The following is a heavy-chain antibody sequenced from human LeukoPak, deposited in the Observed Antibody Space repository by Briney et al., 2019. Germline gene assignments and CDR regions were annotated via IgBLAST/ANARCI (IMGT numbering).Heavy chain of an antibody. J-gene: IGHJ4*02. CDR3: ARGRPVMRY. D-gene: IGHD3-16*01. CDR1: GGSFSGYY. V-gene: IGHV4-34*01. CDR2: INHSGST. Sequence: ASETLSLTCAVYGGSFSGYYWSWIRQPPGKGLEWIGEINHSGSTNYNPSLKSRVTISVDTSKNQFSLKLSSVTAADTAVYYCARGRPVMRYWGQGTLVTVSS.